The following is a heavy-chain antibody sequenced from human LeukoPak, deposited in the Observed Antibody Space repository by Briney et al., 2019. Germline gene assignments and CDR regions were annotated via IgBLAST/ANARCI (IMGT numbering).Heavy chain of an antibody. Sequence: ASVKVSCKASGYTFTGYYMHWVRQAPGQGLEWMGWINPNSGGTNYAQKFQGRVTMTRDTSISTAYMELSRLRSDDTAVYYCAKGASPQIVVVPAAGGHEAFDIWGQGTMVTVSS. J-gene: IGHJ3*02. CDR3: AKGASPQIVVVPAAGGHEAFDI. V-gene: IGHV1-2*02. CDR1: GYTFTGYY. D-gene: IGHD2-2*01. CDR2: INPNSGGT.